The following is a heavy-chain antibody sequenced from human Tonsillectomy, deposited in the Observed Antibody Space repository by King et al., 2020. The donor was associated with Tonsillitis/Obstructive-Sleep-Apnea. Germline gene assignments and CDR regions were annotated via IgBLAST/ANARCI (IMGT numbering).Heavy chain of an antibody. CDR3: ARGIVVVPAAIRRGYYFDY. J-gene: IGHJ4*02. CDR1: GGSISSSSYY. D-gene: IGHD2-2*02. CDR2: IYYSGST. Sequence: LQLQESGPGLVKPLETLSLTCTVSGGSISSSSYYWGWIRQPPGKGLEWIGSIYYSGSTYYNPSLKSRVTISVDTSKNQFSLKLSSVTAADTAVYYCARGIVVVPAAIRRGYYFDYWGQGTLVTVSS. V-gene: IGHV4-39*01.